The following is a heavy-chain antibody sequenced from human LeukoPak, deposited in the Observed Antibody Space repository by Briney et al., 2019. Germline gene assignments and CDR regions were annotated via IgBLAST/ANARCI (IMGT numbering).Heavy chain of an antibody. CDR1: GFTFSSYG. CDR2: ISGSGGST. J-gene: IGHJ3*02. D-gene: IGHD1-26*01. Sequence: GGSLRLSCAASGFTFSSYGMSWVRQAPGKGLEWVSAISGSGGSTYYADSVKGRFTISRDNAKNSLYLQMNSLRAEDTAVYYCARGSLGIVGAIGAFDIWGQGTMVTVSS. V-gene: IGHV3-23*01. CDR3: ARGSLGIVGAIGAFDI.